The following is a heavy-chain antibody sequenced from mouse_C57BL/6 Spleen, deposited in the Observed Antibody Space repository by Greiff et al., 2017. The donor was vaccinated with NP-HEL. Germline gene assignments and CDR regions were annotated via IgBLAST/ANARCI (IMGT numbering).Heavy chain of an antibody. V-gene: IGHV1-47*01. Sequence: QVHVKQSGAELVKPGASVKMSCKASGYTFTTYPIEWMKQNHGKSLEWIGNFHPYNDDTKYNEKFKGKATLTVEKSSSTVYLELSRLTSDDSAVYYCARPGDGYPAWFAYWGQGTLVTVSA. CDR3: ARPGDGYPAWFAY. CDR1: GYTFTTYP. CDR2: FHPYNDDT. D-gene: IGHD2-3*01. J-gene: IGHJ3*01.